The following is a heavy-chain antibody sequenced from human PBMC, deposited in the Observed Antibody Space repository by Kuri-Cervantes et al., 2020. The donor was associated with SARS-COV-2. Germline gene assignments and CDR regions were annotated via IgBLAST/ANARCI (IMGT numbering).Heavy chain of an antibody. J-gene: IGHJ4*02. V-gene: IGHV3-48*02. Sequence: GGSLRLSCAASGFTFSSYSMNWVRQAPGKGLEWVSYISSSSSTIYYADSVKGRFTISRDNAKNSLYLQMNSLRDEDTAVYYCARDANYGSRLPRKFDYWGQGTLVTVFS. D-gene: IGHD5-12*01. CDR1: GFTFSSYS. CDR2: ISSSSSTI. CDR3: ARDANYGSRLPRKFDY.